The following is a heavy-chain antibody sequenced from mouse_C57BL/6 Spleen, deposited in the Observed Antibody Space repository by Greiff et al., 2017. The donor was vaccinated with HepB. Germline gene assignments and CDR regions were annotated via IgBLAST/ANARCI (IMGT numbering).Heavy chain of an antibody. CDR3: ARSDYGFAY. D-gene: IGHD1-1*02. CDR2: IDPSDSET. CDR1: GYTFTSYW. V-gene: IGHV1-52*01. J-gene: IGHJ3*01. Sequence: QVHVKQPGAELVRPGSSVKLSCKASGYTFTSYWMHWVKQRPIQGLEWIGNIDPSDSETHYNQKFKDKATLTVDKSSSTAYMQLSSLTSEDSAVYYCARSDYGFAYWGQGTLVTVSA.